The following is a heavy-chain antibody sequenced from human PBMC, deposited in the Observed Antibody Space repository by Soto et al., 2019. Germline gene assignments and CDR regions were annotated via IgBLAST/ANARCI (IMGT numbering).Heavy chain of an antibody. Sequence: GVSLRLSWAASGFTFGSYAMSWVRLAPGKGLEWVSVAGPSGSSTFYADSVRGRFTISRDNVENTLYLQMNSLRVADAALYFCARTYYYDSTGYYRTFGYRGPGTLVXVS. CDR2: AGPSGSST. J-gene: IGHJ4*02. D-gene: IGHD3-22*01. V-gene: IGHV3-23*01. CDR1: GFTFGSYA. CDR3: ARTYYYDSTGYYRTFGY.